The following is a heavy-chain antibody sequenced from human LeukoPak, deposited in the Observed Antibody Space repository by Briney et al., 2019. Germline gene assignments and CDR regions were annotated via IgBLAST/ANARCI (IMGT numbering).Heavy chain of an antibody. D-gene: IGHD2-8*02. V-gene: IGHV3-30*03. CDR2: ISYDGSKT. Sequence: PGKSLRLSCEVSGFSFSTYGMYWVRQAPGKGLESVAVISYDGSKTYYADSVKGRSTISRDNPKNTVYLQLNSPRAEDTAVYYCARLPPSVFGVGTGDFDYWGQGTLVTVSS. J-gene: IGHJ4*02. CDR1: GFSFSTYG. CDR3: ARLPPSVFGVGTGDFDY.